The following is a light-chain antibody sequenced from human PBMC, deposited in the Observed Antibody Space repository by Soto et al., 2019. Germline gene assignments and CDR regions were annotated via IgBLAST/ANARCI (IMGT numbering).Light chain of an antibody. Sequence: EIVMTQPPATLSVSPGERATLSCRASQSVSSNLAWYQQKPGQAPRLLIYGASTRATGIRARFRGSGSGIEVTLTISSLQSEDFAVYYCQQYNNWPPYTFGQGTKLEIK. CDR1: QSVSSN. J-gene: IGKJ2*01. CDR2: GAS. CDR3: QQYNNWPPYT. V-gene: IGKV3-15*01.